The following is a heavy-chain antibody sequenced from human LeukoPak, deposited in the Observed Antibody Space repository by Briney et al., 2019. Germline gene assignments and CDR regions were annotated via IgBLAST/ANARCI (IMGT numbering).Heavy chain of an antibody. J-gene: IGHJ6*02. V-gene: IGHV3-49*03. CDR1: GFTFGDYA. D-gene: IGHD4-17*01. Sequence: GGSLRLSCTASGFTFGDYAMSWFRQAPGKGLEWVGFIRSKAYGGTTEYAASVKGRFTISRDDSKSIAYLQMNSLKTEDTAVYYCTRDYGDINYGMDVWGQGTTVTVSS. CDR3: TRDYGDINYGMDV. CDR2: IRSKAYGGTT.